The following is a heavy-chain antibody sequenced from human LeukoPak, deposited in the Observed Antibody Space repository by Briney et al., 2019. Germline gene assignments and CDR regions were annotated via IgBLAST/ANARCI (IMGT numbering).Heavy chain of an antibody. D-gene: IGHD2/OR15-2a*01. V-gene: IGHV3-30*02. CDR2: LRYDGSNP. CDR3: AKDQTQGRVYASSPFDS. J-gene: IGHJ4*02. Sequence: GGSLRLSCEASGFTFTKYGLHWVRQAPGKGLEWVASLRYDGSNPFYADSLKGRFTISRDNSKTTLYLEMNSLRVEDTAVYYCAKDQTQGRVYASSPFDSWGQGTLVTVSS. CDR1: GFTFTKYG.